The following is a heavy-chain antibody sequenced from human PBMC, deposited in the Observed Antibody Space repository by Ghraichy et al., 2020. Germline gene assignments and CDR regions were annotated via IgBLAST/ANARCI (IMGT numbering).Heavy chain of an antibody. J-gene: IGHJ6*03. D-gene: IGHD2-15*01. Sequence: ASVKVSCKASGYTFTDYYMHWVRQAPGQGLEWMGWINPNSGGTNYAQKFEGWVTMTRDTSISTAYMELSRLRSDDTAVYYCARVRGYCSGGSCYDMDVWGKGTTVTVSS. CDR2: INPNSGGT. CDR3: ARVRGYCSGGSCYDMDV. CDR1: GYTFTDYY. V-gene: IGHV1-2*04.